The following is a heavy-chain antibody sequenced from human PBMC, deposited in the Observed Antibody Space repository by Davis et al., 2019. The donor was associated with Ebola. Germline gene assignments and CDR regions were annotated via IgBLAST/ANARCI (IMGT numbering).Heavy chain of an antibody. CDR1: GYTFTSYG. D-gene: IGHD5-12*01. V-gene: IGHV1-18*01. CDR2: ISAYNGNT. CDR3: ARGRGVATIRVWFDP. Sequence: ASVKVSCKASGYTFTSYGISWVRQAPGQGLEWMGWISAYNGNTNYAQKLQGRVTMTTDTSTSTAYMELRSLRSDDTAVYYCARGRGVATIRVWFDPWGQGTLVTVSS. J-gene: IGHJ5*02.